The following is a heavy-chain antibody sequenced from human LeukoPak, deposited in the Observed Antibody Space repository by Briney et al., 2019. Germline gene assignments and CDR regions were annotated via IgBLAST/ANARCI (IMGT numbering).Heavy chain of an antibody. V-gene: IGHV4-39*07. Sequence: SETLSLTCTVSGGSVSSNNYYWGWIRQPPGMGLEWIGSIYYSGNTYYNPSLKSRVTISVDTSKNQFSLKLSSVTAADTAVYYCARAGYSGSDFSVWGKGSTVTVSS. D-gene: IGHD5-12*01. CDR1: GGSVSSNNYY. CDR2: IYYSGNT. J-gene: IGHJ6*04. CDR3: ARAGYSGSDFSV.